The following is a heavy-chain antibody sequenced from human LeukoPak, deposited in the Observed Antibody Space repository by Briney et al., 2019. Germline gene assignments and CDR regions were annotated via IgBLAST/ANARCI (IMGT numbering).Heavy chain of an antibody. V-gene: IGHV1-69*05. CDR3: AREGYYDSSGYYSEYYFDY. D-gene: IGHD3-22*01. CDR2: IIPIFGTA. J-gene: IGHJ4*02. CDR1: GGTFSSYA. Sequence: SVKVSCKASGGTFSSYAISWVRQAPGQGLEWMGRIIPIFGTANYAQKFQGRVTITTDESTSTAYMELSSLRSEDTAVYYCAREGYYDSSGYYSEYYFDYWGQGTLVTVSS.